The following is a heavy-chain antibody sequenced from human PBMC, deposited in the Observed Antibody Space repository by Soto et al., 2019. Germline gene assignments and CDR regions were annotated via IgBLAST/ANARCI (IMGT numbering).Heavy chain of an antibody. CDR2: IYPGDSDT. V-gene: IGHV5-51*01. J-gene: IGHJ6*02. CDR1: GYSFTSYW. Sequence: GESLKISCKGSGYSFTSYWIGWARQMPGKGLEWMGIIYPGDSDTRYSPYFQGQVTISADKSISTAYLQWSSLKASDTAMYYCAGGGVRGVITRTRDYYGMDVWGQGTTVTVSS. D-gene: IGHD3-10*01. CDR3: AGGGVRGVITRTRDYYGMDV.